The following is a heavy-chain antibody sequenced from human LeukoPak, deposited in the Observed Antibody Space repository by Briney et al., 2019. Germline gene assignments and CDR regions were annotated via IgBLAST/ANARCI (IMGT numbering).Heavy chain of an antibody. Sequence: PSETLSLTCAVYGGSFSGYYWSWIRQPPGKGLEWIGEINHSGSTNYNPSLKSRVTISVDTSKNQFSLKLRSVTAADTAVYYCARGPKLTHYYDSSGYWVPYYYMDVWGKGTTVTVSS. CDR3: ARGPKLTHYYDSSGYWVPYYYMDV. J-gene: IGHJ6*03. CDR2: INHSGST. CDR1: GGSFSGYY. V-gene: IGHV4-34*01. D-gene: IGHD3-22*01.